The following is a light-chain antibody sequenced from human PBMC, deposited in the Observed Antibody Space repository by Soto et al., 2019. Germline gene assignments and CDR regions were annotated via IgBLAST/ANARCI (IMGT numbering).Light chain of an antibody. J-gene: IGKJ5*01. CDR1: QRVSSY. V-gene: IGKV3-11*01. CDR2: DAS. Sequence: EIVLTQSPATLSLSPGERATLSCRASQRVSSYLAWYQQKPGQAPRLLIYDASNRATGIPARFSGSGSGTHFTVTISSLEAEDFAVYYCQQRSNWPFTFGQGTRLEIK. CDR3: QQRSNWPFT.